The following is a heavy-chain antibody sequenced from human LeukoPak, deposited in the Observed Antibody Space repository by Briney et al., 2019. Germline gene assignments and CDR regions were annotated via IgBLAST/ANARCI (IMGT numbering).Heavy chain of an antibody. Sequence: ASVKVSCKASGYTFTSYGISWVRQAPGQGLEWMGWINPNSGGTNYAQKFQGRVTMTRDTSISTAYMELSRLRSDDTAVYYCARSVYSSSSELLDPWGQGTLVTVSS. CDR1: GYTFTSYG. J-gene: IGHJ5*02. V-gene: IGHV1-2*02. D-gene: IGHD6-6*01. CDR3: ARSVYSSSSELLDP. CDR2: INPNSGGT.